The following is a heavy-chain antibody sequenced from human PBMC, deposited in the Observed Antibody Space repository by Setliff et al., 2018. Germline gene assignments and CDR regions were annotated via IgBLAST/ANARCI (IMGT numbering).Heavy chain of an antibody. Sequence: PSETLSLTCTVSGGSISSGGYYWGWIRQPPGKGLEWIGSVYYSGTAYYNPSLKSRLYMSVDTSKNQFTLKVISVTAADTAVYYCARLSCSSNSCPFDYWVQGTLVTVSS. CDR3: ARLSCSSNSCPFDY. D-gene: IGHD2-2*01. CDR1: GGSISSGGYY. V-gene: IGHV4-39*06. J-gene: IGHJ4*02. CDR2: VYYSGTA.